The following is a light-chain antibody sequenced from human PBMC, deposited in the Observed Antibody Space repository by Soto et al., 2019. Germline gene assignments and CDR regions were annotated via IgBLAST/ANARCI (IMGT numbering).Light chain of an antibody. V-gene: IGLV1-44*01. CDR1: SSNIGSNS. Sequence: QSVLTQPPSASGTPGQRVTISCSGSSSNIGSNSVNWYQQLPGTAPKLLIYSYYQRPSGVPDRFSGSKSGTSASLAISGLQSEDEADYYCAAWDDSLNGAVFGGGTKLTIL. CDR2: SYY. J-gene: IGLJ2*01. CDR3: AAWDDSLNGAV.